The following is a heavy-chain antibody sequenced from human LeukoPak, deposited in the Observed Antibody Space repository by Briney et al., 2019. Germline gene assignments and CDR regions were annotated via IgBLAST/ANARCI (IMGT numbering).Heavy chain of an antibody. CDR2: INPSGGST. V-gene: IGHV1-46*01. D-gene: IGHD6-13*01. CDR3: ARGGGGEQQTWDFDY. CDR1: GYTFTSYY. Sequence: ASVKVSCKASGYTFTSYYMHWVRQAPGQGLEWMGIINPSGGSTSYAQKFQGRVTMIRDTSTSTVYMELSSLRSEDTAVYYCARGGGGEQQTWDFDYWGQGTLVTVSS. J-gene: IGHJ4*02.